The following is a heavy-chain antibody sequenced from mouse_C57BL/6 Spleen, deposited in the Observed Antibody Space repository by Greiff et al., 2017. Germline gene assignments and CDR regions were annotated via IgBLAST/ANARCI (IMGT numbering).Heavy chain of an antibody. Sequence: QVQLKQSGAELMKPGASVTLSCKATGYTFTGYWIAWVKQRPGHGLEWIGEILPGSGSTNYNEKLKGKATFTADTSSNTAYMQISSLTTEDSAIYYCARGYSNYEAWFAYWGQGTLVTVSA. V-gene: IGHV1-9*01. J-gene: IGHJ3*01. D-gene: IGHD2-5*01. CDR2: ILPGSGST. CDR1: GYTFTGYW. CDR3: ARGYSNYEAWFAY.